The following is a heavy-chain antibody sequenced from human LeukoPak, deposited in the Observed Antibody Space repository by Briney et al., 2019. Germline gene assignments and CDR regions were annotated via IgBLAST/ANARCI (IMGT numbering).Heavy chain of an antibody. CDR2: ISGSGGST. CDR1: GFTFSSYA. V-gene: IGHV3-23*01. D-gene: IGHD2-2*01. J-gene: IGHJ4*02. Sequence: GGSLILSCAASGFTFSSYAMSWFRQDPGKGLEWVSSISGSGGSTYYADSVKGRFTISRDNSKNTLYLQMNSLRAEDTAVYYCAKDIVVVPAASSGWDYFDYWGQGTLVTVSS. CDR3: AKDIVVVPAASSGWDYFDY.